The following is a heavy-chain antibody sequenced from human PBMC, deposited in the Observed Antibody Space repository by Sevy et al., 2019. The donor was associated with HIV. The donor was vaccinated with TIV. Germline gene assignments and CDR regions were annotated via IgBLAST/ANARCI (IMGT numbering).Heavy chain of an antibody. D-gene: IGHD1-26*01. Sequence: GGSLRLSCAASGFTFSSFAMSWVRQTPGKGLEWVSGLNVSGGRTSYPDSVKGRFTISRDNSKNTLYLQMNSLRAEDTAVYYCAKDTDSGSYLNDAFDIWGQGTMVTVSS. CDR2: LNVSGGRT. CDR1: GFTFSSFA. V-gene: IGHV3-23*01. J-gene: IGHJ3*02. CDR3: AKDTDSGSYLNDAFDI.